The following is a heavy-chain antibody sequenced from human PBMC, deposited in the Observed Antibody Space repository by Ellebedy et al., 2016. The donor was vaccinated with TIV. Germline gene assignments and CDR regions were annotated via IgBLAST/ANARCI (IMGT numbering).Heavy chain of an antibody. D-gene: IGHD1-1*01. J-gene: IGHJ6*03. V-gene: IGHV4-4*07. CDR3: ARVHCSITTCDYYYMDV. CDR2: IFTSGRF. CDR1: GGSVSRYF. Sequence: SETLSLXCTVSGGSVSRYFWSWIRQPAGKGLEWIGRIFTSGRFNYNPSLMSRITMSVVTSKNQISLRLNSVTAADTAVYYCARVHCSITTCDYYYMDVWGKGTTVTVSS.